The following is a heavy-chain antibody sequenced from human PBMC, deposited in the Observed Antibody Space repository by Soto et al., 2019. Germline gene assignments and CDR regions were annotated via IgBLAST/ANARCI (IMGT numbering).Heavy chain of an antibody. Sequence: EVQLLESGGGLVQPGGSLRLSCAASGFTFSTYAMTWVRQAPGKGLEWVSSVTNSASNTYHADSVKGRFTISRDNSKNMLFLQMNILRAEDTALYYCAKDLAATATGDSFDIWGQGTMVTVSS. V-gene: IGHV3-23*01. J-gene: IGHJ3*02. CDR1: GFTFSTYA. CDR2: VTNSASNT. CDR3: AKDLAATATGDSFDI. D-gene: IGHD1-1*01.